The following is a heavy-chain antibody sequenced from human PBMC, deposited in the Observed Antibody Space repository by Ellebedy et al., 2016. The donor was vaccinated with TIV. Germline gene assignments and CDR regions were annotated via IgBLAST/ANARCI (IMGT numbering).Heavy chain of an antibody. Sequence: AASVKVSCKASGYAFTSFYMHWVRRAPGQGLEWMGGIIPVLETPNYAQKFQGRLTVSADKSTNTAYMELSSLTSEDTAVYYCAADLASVGQWGQGTLVIVSS. CDR1: GYAFTSFY. V-gene: IGHV1-69*10. J-gene: IGHJ1*01. D-gene: IGHD1-26*01. CDR3: AADLASVGQ. CDR2: IIPVLETP.